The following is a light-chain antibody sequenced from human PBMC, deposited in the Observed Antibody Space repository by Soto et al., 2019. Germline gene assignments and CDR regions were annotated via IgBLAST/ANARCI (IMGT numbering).Light chain of an antibody. CDR3: QQSSSTPQT. CDR1: QSISSW. V-gene: IGKV1-39*01. J-gene: IGKJ4*01. CDR2: VAS. Sequence: DIQMTQYPSTLSASVGDRVTITCLASQSISSWLAWYQQKPGKAPKLLINVASTLQSGVPSRFSGSGSGTDFTLAISSLQPEDFATYYCQQSSSTPQTFGGGTKVDIK.